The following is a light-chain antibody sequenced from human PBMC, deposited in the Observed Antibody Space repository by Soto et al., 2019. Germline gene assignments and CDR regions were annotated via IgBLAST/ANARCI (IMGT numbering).Light chain of an antibody. CDR3: QQYHTYWWT. Sequence: DIQMTQSPSTLSASVGDRVTITCRASQTIINWLAWYQQKPGKAPKLLIYKASTLEGEVPSRFSGSGSETEFTLTINSLQPDDSATYYCQQYHTYWWTFGQGTNADIK. V-gene: IGKV1-5*03. CDR1: QTIINW. CDR2: KAS. J-gene: IGKJ1*01.